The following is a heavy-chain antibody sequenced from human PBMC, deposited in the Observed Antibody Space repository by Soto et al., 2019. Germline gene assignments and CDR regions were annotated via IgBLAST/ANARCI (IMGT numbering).Heavy chain of an antibody. V-gene: IGHV4-31*03. CDR2: IYNSGTT. CDR3: ARDPAP. J-gene: IGHJ5*02. CDR1: GGSITRGGYY. Sequence: QVQLQESGPGLVKPAETLSLTSTVSGGSITRGGYYWSWIRQHPGKGLERIGYIYNSGTTYYNPSLKSRVTISVDTSKNQFSQKLTSVTAADTAVYYCARDPAPWGQGTLVTVSS.